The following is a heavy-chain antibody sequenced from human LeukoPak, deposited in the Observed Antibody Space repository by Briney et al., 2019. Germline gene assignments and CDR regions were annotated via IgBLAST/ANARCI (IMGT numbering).Heavy chain of an antibody. V-gene: IGHV3-74*01. CDR1: GFTFSSYW. Sequence: GGSLRLSCAASGFTFSSYWMHWVRQAPGKGLVWVSRIISDGSVTNYADFVKGRFTISRDNARNMLYLQMNSLRDEDTAIYYCSRQLVNEDFDYWGQGALVTVSS. J-gene: IGHJ4*02. CDR3: SRQLVNEDFDY. D-gene: IGHD6-13*01. CDR2: IISDGSVT.